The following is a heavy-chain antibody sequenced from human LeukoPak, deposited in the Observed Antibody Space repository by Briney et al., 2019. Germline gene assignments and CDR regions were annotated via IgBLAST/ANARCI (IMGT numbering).Heavy chain of an antibody. J-gene: IGHJ4*02. Sequence: GGSLRLSCAASGFTFSSYEMNWVRQAPGKGLEWVSYISSSGSTIYYADSVKGRFTISRDNAKNSLYLQMNSLRAEDTAVYYCARGSGQYSSGWYYFDYWGQGTLVTVSS. CDR2: ISSSGSTI. V-gene: IGHV3-48*03. CDR1: GFTFSSYE. D-gene: IGHD6-19*01. CDR3: ARGSGQYSSGWYYFDY.